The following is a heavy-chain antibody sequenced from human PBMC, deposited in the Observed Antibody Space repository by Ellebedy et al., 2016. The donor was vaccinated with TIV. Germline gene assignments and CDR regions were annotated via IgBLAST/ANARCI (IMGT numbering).Heavy chain of an antibody. CDR3: AKEDNRH. D-gene: IGHD5-24*01. Sequence: GESLKISCVVSGLTFRDYTLQWVRQSPDKGLEWLALITYDGTLRYYGDSVNGRFIIARDNSKSTLTLQMDSLKIDDTGVYYCAKEDNRHWGQGTLVTVSS. CDR2: ITYDGTLR. V-gene: IGHV3-30-3*01. J-gene: IGHJ4*02. CDR1: GLTFRDYT.